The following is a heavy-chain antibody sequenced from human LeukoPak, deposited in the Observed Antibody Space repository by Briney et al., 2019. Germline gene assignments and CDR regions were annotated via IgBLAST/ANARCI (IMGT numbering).Heavy chain of an antibody. V-gene: IGHV1-46*04. CDR1: GYTFTRYY. CDR2: INSSGCST. D-gene: IGHD3-22*01. J-gene: IGHJ4*02. Sequence: SVKVSCKSSGYTFTRYYMHWVRQPPAQGLEGMGVINSSGCSTRYAQKLQSRVTMTRDKCTSKLYMELSSLRSEDTAVYYCARDSKARNYYDSSGGPSYFDYWGQGTLVTVSS. CDR3: ARDSKARNYYDSSGGPSYFDY.